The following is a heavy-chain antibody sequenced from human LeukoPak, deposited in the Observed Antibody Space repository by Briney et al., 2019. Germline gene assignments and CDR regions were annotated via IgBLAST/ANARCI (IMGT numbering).Heavy chain of an antibody. Sequence: GGSLRLPCAASGFTFSDYYMSWIRQAPGKGLEWVSYISSSSSYTNYADSVKGRFTISRDNAKNSLYLQMNSLRAEDTAVYYCARDLGYSSSWLDYWGQGTLVTVSS. CDR3: ARDLGYSSSWLDY. J-gene: IGHJ4*02. D-gene: IGHD6-13*01. CDR1: GFTFSDYY. CDR2: ISSSSSYT. V-gene: IGHV3-11*06.